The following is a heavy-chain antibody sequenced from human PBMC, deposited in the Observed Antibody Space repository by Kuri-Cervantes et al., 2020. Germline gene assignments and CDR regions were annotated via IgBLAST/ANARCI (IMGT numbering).Heavy chain of an antibody. CDR3: ARHWTKHSSSWRMAPEYFQH. V-gene: IGHV3-30*19. D-gene: IGHD6-13*01. Sequence: GGSLRLSCAASGFTFSSYGMHWVRQAPGKGLEWVAVISYDGSNKYYADSVKGRFTISRDNSKNTLYLQMNSLRAEDTAVYYCARHWTKHSSSWRMAPEYFQHWGQGTLVTVSS. CDR1: GFTFSSYG. CDR2: ISYDGSNK. J-gene: IGHJ1*01.